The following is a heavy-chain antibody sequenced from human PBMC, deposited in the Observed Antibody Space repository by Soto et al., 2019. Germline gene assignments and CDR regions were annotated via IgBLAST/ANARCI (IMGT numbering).Heavy chain of an antibody. J-gene: IGHJ5*02. D-gene: IGHD4-17*01. V-gene: IGHV4-39*01. CDR3: ARRASDDYGDYHNWFDP. CDR1: GGSISSSSYY. CDR2: IYYSGST. Sequence: QLQLQESGPGLVKPSETLSLTCTVSGGSISSSSYYWGWIRQPPGKGLEWIGSIYYSGSTYYNPFLKSLVTISVDTSKTQFSLKLSSVTAADTAVYYCARRASDDYGDYHNWFDPWGQGTLVTVSS.